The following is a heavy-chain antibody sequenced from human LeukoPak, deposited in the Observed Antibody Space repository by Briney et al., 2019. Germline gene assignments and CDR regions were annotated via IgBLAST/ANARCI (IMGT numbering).Heavy chain of an antibody. CDR3: AKDVSSSWYSGYFDL. CDR2: ISWNSGSI. Sequence: GGSLRLSCAASVFTFDDYAMHWVRQAPGKGLEWVSGISWNSGSIGYADSVKGRFTISRDNAKNSLYLQMNSLRAEDMALYYCAKDVSSSWYSGYFDLWGRGTLVTVSS. V-gene: IGHV3-9*03. J-gene: IGHJ2*01. D-gene: IGHD6-13*01. CDR1: VFTFDDYA.